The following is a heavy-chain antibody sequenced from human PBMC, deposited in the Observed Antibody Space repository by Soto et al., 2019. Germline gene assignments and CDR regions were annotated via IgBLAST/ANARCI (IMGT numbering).Heavy chain of an antibody. Sequence: SETLSLTCTVSGGSISSSSYYWGWIRQPPGKGLEWIGSIYYSGSTNRNPSLKSRVTMSVDTSKNHFSLGLTSVTASYTAKYNCARGGAPYISDFSGILAYGGKGTLVPVSS. J-gene: IGHJ4*02. CDR1: GGSISSSSYY. V-gene: IGHV4-39*07. CDR3: ARGGAPYISDFSGILAY. CDR2: IYYSGST. D-gene: IGHD3-3*01.